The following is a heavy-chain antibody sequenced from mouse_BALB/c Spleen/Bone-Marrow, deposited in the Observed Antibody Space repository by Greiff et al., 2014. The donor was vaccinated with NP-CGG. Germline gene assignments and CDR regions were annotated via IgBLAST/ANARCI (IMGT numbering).Heavy chain of an antibody. J-gene: IGHJ1*01. CDR3: ARGGYYGTSLYWYFDV. CDR1: GYTFTSYV. Sequence: VHVKQSGPELVKPGASVKMSCKASGYTFTSYVIHWVKQKPGQGLEWIGYINPYNDGTKYNEKLKGKATLTSDKSSSTAYMELSSLTSEDSAVYYCARGGYYGTSLYWYFDVWGAGTTVTVSS. V-gene: IGHV1-14*01. D-gene: IGHD1-1*01. CDR2: INPYNDGT.